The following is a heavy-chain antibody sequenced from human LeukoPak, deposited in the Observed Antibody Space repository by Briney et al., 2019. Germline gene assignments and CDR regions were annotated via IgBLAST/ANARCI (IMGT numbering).Heavy chain of an antibody. CDR2: INPNSGGT. Sequence: ASVKVSCKASGYTFTSYGISWVRQAPGQGLEWMGWINPNSGGTNHAQKFQGRVTMTRDTSISTAYMELSRLRSDDTAVYYCARDLSWSGYSDYYYYYMDVWGKGTTVTVSS. J-gene: IGHJ6*03. D-gene: IGHD3-3*01. CDR3: ARDLSWSGYSDYYYYYMDV. CDR1: GYTFTSYG. V-gene: IGHV1-2*02.